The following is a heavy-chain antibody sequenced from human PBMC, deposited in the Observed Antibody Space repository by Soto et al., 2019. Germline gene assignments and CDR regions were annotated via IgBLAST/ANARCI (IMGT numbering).Heavy chain of an antibody. CDR1: GGTFSSYA. Sequence: QVRLVQSGAEVKKPGSSVKVSCKASGGTFSSYAISWVRQAPGQGLEWMGGIIPIFGTANYAQKFQRRVTIAADKSTSTAYMELSSLRSEDTAVYYCARELAPTRGNWFAPWGQGTLVTVSS. CDR3: ARELAPTRGNWFAP. CDR2: IIPIFGTA. D-gene: IGHD6-13*01. V-gene: IGHV1-69*06. J-gene: IGHJ5*02.